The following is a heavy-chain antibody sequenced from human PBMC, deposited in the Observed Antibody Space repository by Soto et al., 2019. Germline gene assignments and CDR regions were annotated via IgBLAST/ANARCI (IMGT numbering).Heavy chain of an antibody. D-gene: IGHD2-21*02. CDR1: GYTLTELS. J-gene: IGHJ4*02. CDR2: FDPEDGET. Sequence: ASVKVSCKVSGYTLTELSMHWVRQAPGKGLEWMGGFDPEDGETIYAQKFQGRVTMTEDTSTDTAYMELSSLRSEDTAVYYCATTRGGTVVVTADQYYFDYWGQGTLVTVSS. V-gene: IGHV1-24*01. CDR3: ATTRGGTVVVTADQYYFDY.